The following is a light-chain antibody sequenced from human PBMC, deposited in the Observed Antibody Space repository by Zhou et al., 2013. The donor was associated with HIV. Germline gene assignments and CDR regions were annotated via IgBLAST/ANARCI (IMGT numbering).Light chain of an antibody. Sequence: DIQMTQSPSSLSAFVGDTVTITCRASQTIARNLNWYQQKPGKAPKLLIYTTSNLQSGVPPRFTGSGSGSVFTLTIRSLQPEDFATFYCQQSYSSPCTFGQGTTLEI. V-gene: IGKV1-39*01. J-gene: IGKJ2*02. CDR1: QTIARN. CDR3: QQSYSSPCT. CDR2: TTS.